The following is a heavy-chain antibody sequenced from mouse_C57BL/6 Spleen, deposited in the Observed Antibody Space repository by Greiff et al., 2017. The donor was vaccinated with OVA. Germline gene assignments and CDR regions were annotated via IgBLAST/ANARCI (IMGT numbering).Heavy chain of an antibody. CDR3: ARVGLRRSFAY. CDR2: INYDGSST. V-gene: IGHV5-16*01. CDR1: GFTFSDYY. D-gene: IGHD2-4*01. Sequence: EVNVVESEGGLVQPGSSMKLSCTASGFTFSDYYMAWVRQVPEKGLEWVANINYDGSSTYYLDSLKSRFIISRDNAKNILYLQMSSLKSEDTATYYCARVGLRRSFAYWGQGTLVTVSA. J-gene: IGHJ3*01.